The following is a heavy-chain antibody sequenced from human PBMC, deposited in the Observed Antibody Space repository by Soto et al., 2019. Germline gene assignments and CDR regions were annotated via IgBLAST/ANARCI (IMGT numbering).Heavy chain of an antibody. J-gene: IGHJ5*02. V-gene: IGHV1-8*01. CDR1: GYTFTSYD. CDR3: ARGRIIVAGGFAP. CDR2: MNPSTGNT. Sequence: QVQLVQSGAEVKKPGASVKVSCKASGYTFTSYDIIWVRQATGKGLEWMGWMNPSTGNTDSAEKFQGRLTMTRNTSISTVYMERSSLSFEDTAVYYWARGRIIVAGGFAPWGQGTLVTVSS. D-gene: IGHD6-19*01.